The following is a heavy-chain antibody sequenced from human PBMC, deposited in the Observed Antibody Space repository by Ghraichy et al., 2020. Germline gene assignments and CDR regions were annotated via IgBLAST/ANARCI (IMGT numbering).Heavy chain of an antibody. Sequence: GGSLRLSCAASGFTFDDYAIHWVRQAPGKGLEWVSGINWNSNSIDYADSVKGRFTISRDNAKNSLYLQMNNLRAEDTAFYYCAKDRRPSWGTTSWFDPWGQGTLVTVSS. V-gene: IGHV3-9*01. CDR1: GFTFDDYA. CDR3: AKDRRPSWGTTSWFDP. J-gene: IGHJ5*02. CDR2: INWNSNSI. D-gene: IGHD1-7*01.